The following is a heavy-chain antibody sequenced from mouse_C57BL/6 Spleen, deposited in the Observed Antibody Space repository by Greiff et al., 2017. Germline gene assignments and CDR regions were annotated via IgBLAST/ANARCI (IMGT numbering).Heavy chain of an antibody. V-gene: IGHV14-2*01. CDR2: IDPEDGET. CDR3: ARSGGITTVASYWYFDV. CDR1: GFNIKDYY. D-gene: IGHD1-1*01. J-gene: IGHJ1*03. Sequence: EVQLVESGAELVKPGASVKLSCTASGFNIKDYYMHWVKQRTEQGLEWIGRIDPEDGETKYAPKFQGKATITADTSSNTAYLQRSSLTSEDTAVYYCARSGGITTVASYWYFDVWGTGTTVTVSS.